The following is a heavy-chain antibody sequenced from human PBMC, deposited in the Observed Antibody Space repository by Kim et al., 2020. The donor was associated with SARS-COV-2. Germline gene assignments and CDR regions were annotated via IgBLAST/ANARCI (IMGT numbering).Heavy chain of an antibody. Sequence: APVKSRFTISRDDSKNTLYLQMNSLKTEDTAVYYCTGDCSSTSCFYGMDVWGQGTTVTVSS. V-gene: IGHV3-15*01. J-gene: IGHJ6*02. D-gene: IGHD2-2*01. CDR3: TGDCSSTSCFYGMDV.